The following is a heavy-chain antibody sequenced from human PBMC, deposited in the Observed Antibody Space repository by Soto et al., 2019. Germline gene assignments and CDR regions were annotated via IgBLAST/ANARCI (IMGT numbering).Heavy chain of an antibody. J-gene: IGHJ3*02. CDR1: GFTFSSYS. Sequence: PGGSLRLSCAASGFTFSSYSMNWVRQAPGKGLEWVSSISSSSSYIYYADSVKGRFTISRDNAKNSLYLQMNSLRAEDTAVYYCARRPRLLYAFDISGQGTMVTVSS. CDR2: ISSSSSYI. V-gene: IGHV3-21*01. CDR3: ARRPRLLYAFDI.